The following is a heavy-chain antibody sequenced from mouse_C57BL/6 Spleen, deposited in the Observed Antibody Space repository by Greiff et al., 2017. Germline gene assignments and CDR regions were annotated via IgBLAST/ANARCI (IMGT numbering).Heavy chain of an antibody. D-gene: IGHD3-2*02. Sequence: EVQVVQPGAELVKPGASVKLSCTASGFNIKDYYMHWVKQRPEQGLEWIGRIDPEDGETKYAPKFQGKATITADTSSTTAYLQLSSLTSEDTAVYYCGRELRLRYFDYWGQGTTLTVSS. J-gene: IGHJ2*01. CDR1: GFNIKDYY. V-gene: IGHV14-2*01. CDR2: IDPEDGET. CDR3: GRELRLRYFDY.